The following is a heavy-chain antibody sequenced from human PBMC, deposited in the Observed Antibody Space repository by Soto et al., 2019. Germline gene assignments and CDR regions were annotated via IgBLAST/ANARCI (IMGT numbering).Heavy chain of an antibody. CDR1: GGSFSGYY. V-gene: IGHV4-34*01. CDR3: ARDKLTGRFDY. CDR2: IKHSGST. D-gene: IGHD2-8*02. J-gene: IGHJ4*02. Sequence: QVQLQQWGAGLLKPSETLSLTCAVYGGSFSGYYWTWIRQPPGTGLEWIGEIKHSGSTNYNPSLKSRVTRSVDPSKNQFSLKLTSVTAADTAVYYCARDKLTGRFDYWGQGTLVTVSS.